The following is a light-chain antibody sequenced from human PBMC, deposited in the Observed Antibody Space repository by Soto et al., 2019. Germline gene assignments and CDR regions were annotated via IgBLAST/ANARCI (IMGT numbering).Light chain of an antibody. CDR3: QQYDRWPVT. J-gene: IGKJ4*01. Sequence: EVVMTQSPATLSVSPGERVTFSCRASQSVTTNVAWYQHKPGQSPRLLISDASTGASGIPPRFSGSGSGTEFTLTIDRLQSADFAVYYCQQYDRWPVTFGGGTKVDI. CDR2: DAS. V-gene: IGKV3-15*01. CDR1: QSVTTN.